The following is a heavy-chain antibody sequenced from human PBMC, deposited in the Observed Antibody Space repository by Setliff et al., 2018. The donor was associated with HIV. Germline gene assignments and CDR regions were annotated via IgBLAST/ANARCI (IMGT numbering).Heavy chain of an antibody. CDR2: VNHSGSS. CDR1: GGSFSGYY. Sequence: SETLSLTCGVSGGSFSGYYWSWIRQSPGKGLEWIGEVNHSGSSNLNPSFERRVTISGVPSKNQFSLRLSSVTAADTAIYYCARGRDSVLTPFDYWGQGTLVTVSS. J-gene: IGHJ4*02. D-gene: IGHD3-10*01. CDR3: ARGRDSVLTPFDY. V-gene: IGHV4-34*01.